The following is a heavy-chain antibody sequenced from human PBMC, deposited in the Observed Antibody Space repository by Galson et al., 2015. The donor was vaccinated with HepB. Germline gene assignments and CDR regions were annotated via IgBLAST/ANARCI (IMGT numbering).Heavy chain of an antibody. J-gene: IGHJ4*02. CDR2: INPSGGST. CDR1: GYTFTSYY. Sequence: SVKVSCKASGYTFTSYYMHWVRQAPGQGLEWMGIINPSGGSTSYAQKFQGRVTMTRDTSTSTVYMELSSLRSEDTAVYYCARSDGSSWYLASIDYWGQGTLVTVSS. CDR3: ARSDGSSWYLASIDY. V-gene: IGHV1-46*01. D-gene: IGHD6-13*01.